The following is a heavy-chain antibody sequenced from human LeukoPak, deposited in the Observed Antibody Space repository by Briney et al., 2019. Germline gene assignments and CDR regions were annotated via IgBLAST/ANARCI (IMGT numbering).Heavy chain of an antibody. Sequence: ASVKVSCKASGGTFSSYAISWVRQAPGQGLEWLGWISAYNGDTKYAQRLQDRVSMTTDASTTTAYLELRSLRSDDTAVYYCGRVDMATTKDYWGQGTLVTVSS. J-gene: IGHJ4*02. CDR3: GRVDMATTKDY. CDR1: GGTFSSYA. V-gene: IGHV1-18*01. CDR2: ISAYNGDT. D-gene: IGHD5-24*01.